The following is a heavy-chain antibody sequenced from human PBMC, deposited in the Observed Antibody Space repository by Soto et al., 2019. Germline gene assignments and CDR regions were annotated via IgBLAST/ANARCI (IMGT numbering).Heavy chain of an antibody. D-gene: IGHD6-6*01. V-gene: IGHV3-73*02. CDR2: IRSKANSYAT. CDR1: GFTFSGSA. Sequence: EVQVVESGGGLVQPGGSLKLSCAASGFTFSGSAMHWVCQASGKGLEWVGRIRSKANSYATAYAASVKGRFTISRDDSKNTAYLQMNSLKTEDTAVYYCTRLASQYSSSSPDYWGQGTLVTVSS. CDR3: TRLASQYSSSSPDY. J-gene: IGHJ4*02.